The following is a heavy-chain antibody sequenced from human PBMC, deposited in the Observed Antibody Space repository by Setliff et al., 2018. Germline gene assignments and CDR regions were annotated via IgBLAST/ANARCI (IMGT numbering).Heavy chain of an antibody. CDR3: ARAPQYSNFWYALSWFDP. CDR2: IYSTGST. D-gene: IGHD3-3*01. Sequence: SETLSLTCTVSGDSIYNHFWSWVRQPPGKGLEWIGYIYSTGSTNYNPSLKSRVAISADSSKGQFFLDLSSVTAADTAVYYCARAPQYSNFWYALSWFDPWGQGTLVTVSS. J-gene: IGHJ5*02. CDR1: GDSIYNHF. V-gene: IGHV4-4*08.